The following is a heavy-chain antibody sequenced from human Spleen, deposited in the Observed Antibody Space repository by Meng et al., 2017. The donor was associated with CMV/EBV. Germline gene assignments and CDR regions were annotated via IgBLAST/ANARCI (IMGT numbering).Heavy chain of an antibody. J-gene: IGHJ4*02. Sequence: FTGFCWTLIRQPPGWGLESTGEVRDCGRPTCKSSLKSRVAISVDMSKSHFSPKLTSMTAADTAVYYCARGPRVTLFGRRVTSIPFDYWGQGTLVTVSS. V-gene: IGHV4-34*01. CDR2: VRDCGRP. CDR1: FTGFC. D-gene: IGHD3-3*01. CDR3: ARGPRVTLFGRRVTSIPFDY.